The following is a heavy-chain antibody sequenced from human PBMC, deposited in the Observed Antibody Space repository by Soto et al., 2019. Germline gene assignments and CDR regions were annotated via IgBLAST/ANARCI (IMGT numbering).Heavy chain of an antibody. Sequence: QITLKESGPTLVRPTETLTLTCTVSGFSLSTRGLGVGWIRQPPGKAPDWLALIYWDGDERYTPSLTNRLTITKDTSKNQVVLTMTNMDPVDTATYYCVRRQTAFDYWGQGILVTVSS. D-gene: IGHD6-6*01. CDR1: GFSLSTRGLG. CDR3: VRRQTAFDY. V-gene: IGHV2-5*02. J-gene: IGHJ4*02. CDR2: IYWDGDE.